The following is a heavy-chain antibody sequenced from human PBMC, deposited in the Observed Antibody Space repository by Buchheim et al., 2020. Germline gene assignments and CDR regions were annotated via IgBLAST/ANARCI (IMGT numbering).Heavy chain of an antibody. J-gene: IGHJ6*02. Sequence: QVQLQESGPGLVEPSQTLSLTCTVSGGSISSDNNYWGWIRQPAGKGLEWIGRVLSSGSTNYNPSLKSRLTISLDTSKNQFSLKLTSVTAADTAVYYCARGVTLVRGVGYHTMDVWGQGTT. D-gene: IGHD3-10*01. V-gene: IGHV4-61*02. CDR3: ARGVTLVRGVGYHTMDV. CDR1: GGSISSDNNY. CDR2: VLSSGST.